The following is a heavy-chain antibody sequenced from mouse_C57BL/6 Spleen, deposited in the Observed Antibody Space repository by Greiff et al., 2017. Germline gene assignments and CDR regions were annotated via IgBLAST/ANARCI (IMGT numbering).Heavy chain of an antibody. CDR2: IYPGDGDT. CDR3: AREDGLYDGYSPWFAY. Sequence: QVQLQQSGAELVKPGASVKISCKASGYAFSSYWMNWVKQRPGKGLEWIGQIYPGDGDTNYNGKFKGKATLTADKSSSTAYMQLSSLTSEDSAVYCCAREDGLYDGYSPWFAYWGQGTLVTVSA. CDR1: GYAFSSYW. V-gene: IGHV1-80*01. D-gene: IGHD2-3*01. J-gene: IGHJ3*01.